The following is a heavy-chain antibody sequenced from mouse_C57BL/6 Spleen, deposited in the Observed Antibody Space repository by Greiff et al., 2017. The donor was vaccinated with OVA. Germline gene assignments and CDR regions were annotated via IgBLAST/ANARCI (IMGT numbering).Heavy chain of an antibody. J-gene: IGHJ4*01. V-gene: IGHV1-59*01. Sequence: QVQLQQPGAELVRPGTSVKLSCKASGYTFTSYWMHWVKQRPGQGLEWIGVIDPSDRSTNYNQKFKGKATLTVDTSSSTAYMQLSSLTSEDSAVYYCARRENYYGTMDYWGQGTSVTVSS. CDR1: GYTFTSYW. CDR3: ARRENYYGTMDY. CDR2: IDPSDRST. D-gene: IGHD1-1*01.